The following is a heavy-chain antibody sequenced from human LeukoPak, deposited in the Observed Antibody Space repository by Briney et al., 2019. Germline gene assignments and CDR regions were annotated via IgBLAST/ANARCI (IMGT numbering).Heavy chain of an antibody. V-gene: IGHV3-30*03. J-gene: IGHJ4*02. CDR3: ARDGSCWRGYPYYFDY. CDR2: ISNDENDK. CDR1: GFTFTSYA. D-gene: IGHD3-3*01. Sequence: GGSLRLSCAASGFTFTSYAMHWVRQAPGKGLEWVAVISNDENDKKSADSVKGRFTISRDNSKNTLYLQVNSLRAEDTAVYYCARDGSCWRGYPYYFDYWGQGTLVTVSS.